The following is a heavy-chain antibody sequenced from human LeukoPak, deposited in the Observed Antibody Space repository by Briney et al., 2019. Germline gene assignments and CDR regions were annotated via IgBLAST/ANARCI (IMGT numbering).Heavy chain of an antibody. Sequence: SETLSLTCTVSGGSISSSSYYWGWIRQPPGKGLEWLGGIYYSGSTYYNPSLKSRVTISVDTSKNQFSLKLSSVTAADTAVYYCARPMGYCSSTSCHPHAFDIWGQGTMVTVSS. J-gene: IGHJ3*02. D-gene: IGHD2-2*01. CDR3: ARPMGYCSSTSCHPHAFDI. CDR1: GGSISSSSYY. CDR2: IYYSGST. V-gene: IGHV4-39*01.